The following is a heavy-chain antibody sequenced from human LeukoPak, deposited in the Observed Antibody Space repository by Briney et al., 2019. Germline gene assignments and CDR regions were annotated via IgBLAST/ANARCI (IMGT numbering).Heavy chain of an antibody. Sequence: PGRSLRLSCAASGFTFSSYAMHWVRQAPGKGLKWVAVISYDGSNKYYADSVKGRFTISRDNSKNTLYLQMNSLRAEDTAVYYCAKDRRLGTLLLLDYWGQGTLVTVSS. D-gene: IGHD3-16*01. CDR1: GFTFSSYA. CDR3: AKDRRLGTLLLLDY. CDR2: ISYDGSNK. J-gene: IGHJ4*02. V-gene: IGHV3-30-3*01.